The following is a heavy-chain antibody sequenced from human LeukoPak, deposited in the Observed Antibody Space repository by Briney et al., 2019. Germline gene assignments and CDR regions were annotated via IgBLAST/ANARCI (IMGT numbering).Heavy chain of an antibody. J-gene: IGHJ6*02. CDR3: ARDLERLAAAGQFYYYGMDV. D-gene: IGHD6-13*01. CDR2: ISYDGSNK. Sequence: GRSLRLSCAASGFTFSSYAVHWVRQAPGKGLEWVAVISYDGSNKYYADSVKGRFTISRDNSKSTLYLQMNSLRAEDTAVYYCARDLERLAAAGQFYYYGMDVWGQGTTVTVSS. V-gene: IGHV3-30-3*01. CDR1: GFTFSSYA.